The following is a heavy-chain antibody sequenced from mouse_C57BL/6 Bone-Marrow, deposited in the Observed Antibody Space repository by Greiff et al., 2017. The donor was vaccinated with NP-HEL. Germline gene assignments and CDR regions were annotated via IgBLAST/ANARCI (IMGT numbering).Heavy chain of an antibody. J-gene: IGHJ2*01. Sequence: DVKLVESGPELVKPGASVKIPCKASGYTFTDYKMDWVKQSHGKSLEWIGDINPNNGGTIYNQKFKGKATLTVDKSSSTAYMELRSLTSEDTAVYYCARLMRPIVYYFDYWGQGTTLTVSS. D-gene: IGHD6-5*01. V-gene: IGHV1-18*01. CDR1: GYTFTDYK. CDR2: INPNNGGT. CDR3: ARLMRPIVYYFDY.